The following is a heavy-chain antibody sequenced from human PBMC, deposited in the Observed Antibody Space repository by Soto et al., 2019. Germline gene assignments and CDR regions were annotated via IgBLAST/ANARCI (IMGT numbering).Heavy chain of an antibody. CDR2: ISGSGSST. Sequence: PGGSLRLSCTVSGFTFSNYAMSWVRQAPGKGLEWVSAISGSGSSTYYTDSVKGRFTVSRDNSKDTLYLRMLSLRAEDTAVYYCAKALMEYNSGWYSPLDYWGQGILVTVSS. CDR1: GFTFSNYA. J-gene: IGHJ4*02. CDR3: AKALMEYNSGWYSPLDY. V-gene: IGHV3-23*01. D-gene: IGHD6-19*01.